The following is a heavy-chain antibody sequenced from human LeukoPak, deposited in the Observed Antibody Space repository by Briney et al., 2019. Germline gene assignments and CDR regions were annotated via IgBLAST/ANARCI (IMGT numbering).Heavy chain of an antibody. V-gene: IGHV1-69*13. CDR2: IIPIFGTA. D-gene: IGHD3-3*01. CDR3: ARDPHERFWSGYPIYYYYMDV. Sequence: SVKVSCKASGGTFSSYAISWVRQAPGQGLEWMGGIIPIFGTANYAQKFQGRVTITADESTSTAYMELSSPRSEDTAVYYCARDPHERFWSGYPIYYYYMDVWGKGTTVTVSS. CDR1: GGTFSSYA. J-gene: IGHJ6*03.